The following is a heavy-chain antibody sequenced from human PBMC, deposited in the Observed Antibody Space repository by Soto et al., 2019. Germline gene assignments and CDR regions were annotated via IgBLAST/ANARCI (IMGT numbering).Heavy chain of an antibody. CDR1: GDSVSSPYY. CDR2: VFHTGTT. CDR3: ARRAGWYEVHS. D-gene: IGHD6-19*01. J-gene: IGHJ4*02. V-gene: IGHV4-4*01. Sequence: QVQLQESGPGLVKPSGTLSLTCAVSGDSVSSPYYWCWVRQPPGKGLGWIGEVFHTGTTSYNPSLRSRVTISMDKSNTQFSLDLTAVTAAETAVYCCARRAGWYEVHSWGPGTLVIVSS.